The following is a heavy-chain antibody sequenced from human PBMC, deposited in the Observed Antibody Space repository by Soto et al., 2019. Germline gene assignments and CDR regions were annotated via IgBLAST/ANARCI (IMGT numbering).Heavy chain of an antibody. Sequence: EVQLVESGGGLVQPGGSLRLSCAASGFNFRSYEMNWVRQAPGKGLEWVSYISGRASSIYYADSVKGRFTISRDNAKNSLYLQMNSLRAEDTAVYYCTRGRPGGWYFDLWGRGTLVTVS. CDR1: GFNFRSYE. J-gene: IGHJ2*01. D-gene: IGHD3-10*01. V-gene: IGHV3-48*03. CDR2: ISGRASSI. CDR3: TRGRPGGWYFDL.